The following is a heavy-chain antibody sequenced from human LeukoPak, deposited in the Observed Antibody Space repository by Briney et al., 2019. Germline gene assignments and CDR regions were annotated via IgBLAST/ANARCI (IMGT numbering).Heavy chain of an antibody. Sequence: ASVNVSCKASGYTFTSYGISWVRQAPGQGLEWMGWISAYNGNTNYAQKLQGRVTMTTDTSTSTAYMELRSLRSDDTAVYYCARDRPGGIGVVIPFDPWGQGTLVTVSS. CDR3: ARDRPGGIGVVIPFDP. D-gene: IGHD3-3*01. CDR2: ISAYNGNT. V-gene: IGHV1-18*01. CDR1: GYTFTSYG. J-gene: IGHJ5*02.